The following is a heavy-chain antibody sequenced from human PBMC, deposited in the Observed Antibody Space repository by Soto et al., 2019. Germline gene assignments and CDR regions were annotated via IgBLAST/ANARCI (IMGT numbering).Heavy chain of an antibody. V-gene: IGHV4-59*01. CDR3: ARDHYDFWSGLRGYYYMDV. J-gene: IGHJ6*03. D-gene: IGHD3-3*01. CDR2: IYYSGST. Sequence: PSETLSLTCTVSGGSISSYDWSWIRQPPGKGLEWIGYIYYSGSTNYNPSLKSRVTISVDTSKNQFSLKLSSVTAADTAVYYCARDHYDFWSGLRGYYYMDVWGKGTTVTVSS. CDR1: GGSISSYD.